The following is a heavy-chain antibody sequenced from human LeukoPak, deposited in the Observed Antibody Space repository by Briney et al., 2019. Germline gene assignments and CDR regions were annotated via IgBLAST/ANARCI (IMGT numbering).Heavy chain of an antibody. Sequence: ASVKVSCKASGYTFTSYGISWVRQAPGQGLEWMGIINPSGGSTSYAQKFQGRVTMTRDTSTSTVYMELSSLRSEDTAVYYCAREHTYYYDSSCWFDPWGQGTLVTVSS. CDR3: AREHTYYYDSSCWFDP. D-gene: IGHD3-22*01. CDR2: INPSGGST. J-gene: IGHJ5*02. V-gene: IGHV1-46*01. CDR1: GYTFTSYG.